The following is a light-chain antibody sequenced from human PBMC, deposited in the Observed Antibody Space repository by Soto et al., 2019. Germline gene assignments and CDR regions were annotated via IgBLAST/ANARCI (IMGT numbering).Light chain of an antibody. V-gene: IGKV3-20*01. CDR1: QSVSSSF. Sequence: EIVLRQSPGTLSLSPGERATLSCRASQSVSSSFLAWYQRKPGQAPRLLIYGASSRATGIPDRFSGSGSGTDFTLTISSLQAEDVAVYYCQQYYSTPRYTFGQGTKLEIK. CDR3: QQYYSTPRYT. CDR2: GAS. J-gene: IGKJ2*01.